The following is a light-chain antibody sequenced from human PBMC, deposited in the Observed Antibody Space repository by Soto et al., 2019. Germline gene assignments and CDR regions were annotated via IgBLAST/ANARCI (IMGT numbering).Light chain of an antibody. V-gene: IGKV3-15*01. J-gene: IGKJ5*01. CDR1: QSVSSN. Sequence: EIVMTQSPATLSVYPGERATLSCRASQSVSSNLAWYQQKPGQPPRLLIYGASTGATGIPARFSGSGSGTDFTLTISSLQPEDFATYYCQQLHDYPITFGQGTRLEVK. CDR2: GAS. CDR3: QQLHDYPIT.